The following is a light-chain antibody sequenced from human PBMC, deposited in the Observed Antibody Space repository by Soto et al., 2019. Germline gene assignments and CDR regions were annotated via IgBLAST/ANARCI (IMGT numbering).Light chain of an antibody. Sequence: EIVLTQSPDTLSLSPGERATLSCRASQSVRSERLAWYQQKPGQAPRLVIFDASTRATGIPERFSGSGSGTHFTLTITSLEPEDFAVYYCQEYDGAPPVTFGLGTRLETK. J-gene: IGKJ5*01. CDR3: QEYDGAPPVT. CDR1: QSVRSER. V-gene: IGKV3-20*01. CDR2: DAS.